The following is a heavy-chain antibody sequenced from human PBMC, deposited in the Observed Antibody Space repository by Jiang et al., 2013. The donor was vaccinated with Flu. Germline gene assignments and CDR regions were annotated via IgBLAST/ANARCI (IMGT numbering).Heavy chain of an antibody. Sequence: GSGLVKPSETLSLTCTVSGGSISSSSYYWGWIRQPPGKGLEWIGSIYYSGSTYYNPSLKSRVTISVDTSKNQFSLKLSSVTAADTAVYYCARQGWTTVVLPYFDYWGQGTLVTVSS. V-gene: IGHV4-39*01. D-gene: IGHD4-23*01. J-gene: IGHJ4*02. CDR1: GGSISSSSYY. CDR3: ARQGWTTVVLPYFDY. CDR2: IYYSGST.